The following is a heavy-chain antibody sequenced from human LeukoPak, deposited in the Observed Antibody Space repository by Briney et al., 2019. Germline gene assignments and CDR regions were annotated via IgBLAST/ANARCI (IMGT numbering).Heavy chain of an antibody. V-gene: IGHV1-8*01. CDR3: ARATERVLLWFGKKYYFDY. D-gene: IGHD3-10*01. J-gene: IGHJ4*02. CDR2: MNPNSGNT. CDR1: GYTFTSYD. Sequence: ASVKVSCKASGYTFTSYDINWVRQATGQGFEWMGWMNPNSGNTGYAQKFQGRVTMTRNTSISTAYMELSSLRSEDTAVYYCARATERVLLWFGKKYYFDYWGQGTLVTVSS.